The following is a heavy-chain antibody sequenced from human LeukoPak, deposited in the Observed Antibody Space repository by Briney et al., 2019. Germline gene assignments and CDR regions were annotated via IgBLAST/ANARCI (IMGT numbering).Heavy chain of an antibody. CDR3: AKEWAYDYGSGSYYSDY. CDR2: ISGSGGST. J-gene: IGHJ4*02. Sequence: GGSLRLSCAASGFTFSSYAMSWVRQAPGKGLEWVSAISGSGGSTYYADSVKGRFTISRDNSKNTLYLQMNSLRAEDTAVYYCAKEWAYDYGSGSYYSDYWGQGTLVTVSS. D-gene: IGHD3-10*01. CDR1: GFTFSSYA. V-gene: IGHV3-23*01.